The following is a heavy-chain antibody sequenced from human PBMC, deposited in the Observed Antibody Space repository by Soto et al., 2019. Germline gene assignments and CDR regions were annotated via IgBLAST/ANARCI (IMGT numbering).Heavy chain of an antibody. D-gene: IGHD6-13*01. CDR1: GGSISSYY. CDR3: ARGRQYSSSFRGYYYGMDV. Sequence: SETLSLTCTVSGGSISSYYWSWIRQPPGKGLEWIGYIYYSGSTNYNPSLKSRVTISVDTSKNQFSLKLSSVTAADTAVYYCARGRQYSSSFRGYYYGMDVWGQGTTVTVSS. V-gene: IGHV4-59*01. CDR2: IYYSGST. J-gene: IGHJ6*02.